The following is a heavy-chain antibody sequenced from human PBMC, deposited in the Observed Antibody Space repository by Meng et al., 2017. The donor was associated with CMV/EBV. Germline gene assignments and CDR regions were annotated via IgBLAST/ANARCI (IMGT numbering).Heavy chain of an antibody. CDR1: GGSVSSGSYY. CDR2: IYYSGST. CDR3: ARGLRGSYPLDY. D-gene: IGHD1-26*01. V-gene: IGHV4-61*01. J-gene: IGHJ4*02. Sequence: SETLSLTCTVSGGSVSSGSYYWSWIRQPPGKGLEWIGYIYYSGSTNYNPSLKSRVTISVDTSKNQFSLKLSPVTAADAAVYYCARGLRGSYPLDYWGQGTLVTVSS.